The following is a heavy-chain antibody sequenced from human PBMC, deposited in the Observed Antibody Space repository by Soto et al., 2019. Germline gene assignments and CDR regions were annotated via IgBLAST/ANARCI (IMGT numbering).Heavy chain of an antibody. J-gene: IGHJ6*02. V-gene: IGHV3-33*01. CDR3: ARDKPPTTVESHGHHMDV. CDR2: IWYDGINK. D-gene: IGHD4-17*01. Sequence: PGGSLRLSCAASGFTFSNYGMHWVRQGPGKGLEWVAFIWYDGINKYYADAVKGRFTISRDNSKNTLYLQMNSLRVEDTAVYYFARDKPPTTVESHGHHMDVWGQGTPVTVSS. CDR1: GFTFSNYG.